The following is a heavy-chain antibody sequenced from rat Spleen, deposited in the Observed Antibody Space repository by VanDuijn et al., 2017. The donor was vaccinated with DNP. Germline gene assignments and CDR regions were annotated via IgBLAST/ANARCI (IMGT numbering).Heavy chain of an antibody. CDR3: TRGSSLPGYLDY. Sequence: EVQLVESGGGLVQPGRSLKLSCAASGFTFSNYGMAWVRQAPTKGLEWVASISTGGDSTYYRDSVRGRFTISRDNGESSLYLQMNSLWSEDTATYYCTRGSSLPGYLDYWGQGVLVTVSS. J-gene: IGHJ2*01. V-gene: IGHV5S13*01. CDR2: ISTGGDST. D-gene: IGHD1-4*01. CDR1: GFTFSNYG.